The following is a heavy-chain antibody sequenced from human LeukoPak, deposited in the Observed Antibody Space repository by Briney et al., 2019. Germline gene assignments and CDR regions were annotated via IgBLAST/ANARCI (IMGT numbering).Heavy chain of an antibody. J-gene: IGHJ4*02. CDR3: ARGRVSAFDY. CDR2: TYYTSKWNN. D-gene: IGHD2-15*01. CDR1: GESVSSSSSA. V-gene: IGHV6-1*01. Sequence: SQTLSLTCAISGESVSSSSSAWNWIRQSPSRGLEWLGRTYYTSKWNNDYAVSLRGRISINPDTSKNHFSLQLNSVTPDDTAVYYCARGRVSAFDYRGQGTLVTVSP.